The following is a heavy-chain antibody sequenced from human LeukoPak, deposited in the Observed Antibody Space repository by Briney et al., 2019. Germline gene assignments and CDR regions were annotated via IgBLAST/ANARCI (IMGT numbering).Heavy chain of an antibody. V-gene: IGHV4-59*01. J-gene: IGHJ4*02. CDR1: GGSISSNW. Sequence: SETLSLTCAVSGGSISSNWWSWVRQPPGKGLECIGYIYYSGSTNYNPSLKSRVTISVDTSKNQFSLKLSSVTAADTAVYYCAGTYYYDSSGYYHYSLWGQGTLVTVSS. CDR3: AGTYYYDSSGYYHYSL. CDR2: IYYSGST. D-gene: IGHD3-22*01.